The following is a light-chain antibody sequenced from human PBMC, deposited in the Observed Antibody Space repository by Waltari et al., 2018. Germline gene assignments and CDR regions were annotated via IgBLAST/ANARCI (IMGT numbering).Light chain of an antibody. Sequence: DVVMTQSPLSLPVTLGQAAFISCRSSQSLLYSDGKTYLSWFQQRPGQSPRGLIYKVSARDSGVPDRFDGSGSGTEFALHINSVEADDVGVYYCMQGTHWPWTFGPGTKVEIK. CDR1: QSLLYSDGKTY. CDR2: KVS. V-gene: IGKV2-30*01. CDR3: MQGTHWPWT. J-gene: IGKJ1*01.